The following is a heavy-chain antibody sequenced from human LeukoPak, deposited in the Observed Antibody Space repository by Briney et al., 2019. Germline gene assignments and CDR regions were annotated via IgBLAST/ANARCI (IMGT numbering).Heavy chain of an antibody. D-gene: IGHD6-6*01. J-gene: IGHJ1*01. V-gene: IGHV4-59*08. Sequence: SETLSLTCTVSGGSISSYYWSWIRQPPGKGLEWIGYIYYSGSTNYKSSLKSRVTISVDTSKNQFSLKLSSVTAADTAVYYCARHSRPKYFQHWGQGTLVTVSS. CDR2: IYYSGST. CDR1: GGSISSYY. CDR3: ARHSRPKYFQH.